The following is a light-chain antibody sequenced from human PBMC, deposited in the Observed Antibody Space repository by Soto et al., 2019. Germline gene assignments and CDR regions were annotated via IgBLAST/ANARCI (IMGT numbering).Light chain of an antibody. J-gene: IGKJ4*01. CDR2: DAS. V-gene: IGKV3-11*01. CDR3: QQRSNWLT. Sequence: PGERATLSCRASQSLSSYLAWYQQKPSQAPRLLIYDASNRATGIPARFSGSGSGTDFTLTISSLEPEDFAVYYCQQRSNWLTFGGGTKVEIK. CDR1: QSLSSY.